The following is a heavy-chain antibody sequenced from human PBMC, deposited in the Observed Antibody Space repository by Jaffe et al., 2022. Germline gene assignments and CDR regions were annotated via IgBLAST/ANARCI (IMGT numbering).Heavy chain of an antibody. Sequence: QVQLVESGGGVVLPGGSLRLSCAASGFTFRTFGFHWVRQSPKKGLEWVAFIRSDEKTQYFADSVRGRSTMSRDNSKNTVHLQINSLTAEDTALYYCARGSDTVTTHYFEYWGQGALVTVSS. J-gene: IGHJ4*02. D-gene: IGHD4-17*01. CDR2: IRSDEKTQ. CDR1: GFTFRTFG. CDR3: ARGSDTVTTHYFEY. V-gene: IGHV3-30*02.